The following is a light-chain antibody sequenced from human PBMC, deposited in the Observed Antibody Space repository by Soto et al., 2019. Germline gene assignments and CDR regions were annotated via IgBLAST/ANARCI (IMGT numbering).Light chain of an antibody. CDR2: GAS. J-gene: IGKJ4*01. CDR1: QSVSSKY. CDR3: KQYGSPLT. V-gene: IGKV3-20*01. Sequence: VLTQSPGTLYLSPGDSATLSCRASQSVSSKYVAWYQQIPGQTTRLLIYGASSRATGIQDRFSGSGSGTEFTLTIRRLEPEDFAVYYCKQYGSPLTCGGGTKVDIK.